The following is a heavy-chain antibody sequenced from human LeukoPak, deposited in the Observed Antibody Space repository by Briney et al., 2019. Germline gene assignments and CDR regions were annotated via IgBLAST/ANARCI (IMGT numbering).Heavy chain of an antibody. Sequence: GGSLRLSCTASGFTFGDYAVSWFRQAPGKGLEWVSSISGSSRYIYYADSMKGRFTISRDNAKDSLYLQMNSLRAEDTAVYYCARVGTMGWDWGQGTLVTVSS. J-gene: IGHJ4*02. D-gene: IGHD3-10*01. CDR3: ARVGTMGWD. CDR1: GFTFGDYA. V-gene: IGHV3-21*01. CDR2: ISGSSRYI.